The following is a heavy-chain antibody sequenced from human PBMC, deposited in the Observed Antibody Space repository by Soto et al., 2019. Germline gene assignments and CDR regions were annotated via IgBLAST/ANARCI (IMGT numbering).Heavy chain of an antibody. CDR2: IKQDGSEK. Sequence: EVQLVESGGGLVQPGRSLRLSCAASGFTFSSYWMSWVRQAPGKGLEWVANIKQDGSEKYYVDSVKGRFTISRDNAKNSLYLQMNSLRAEDTAVYYCARAVRVPRIAAAGTSEYFQHWGQGTLVTVSS. CDR1: GFTFSSYW. J-gene: IGHJ1*01. D-gene: IGHD6-13*01. V-gene: IGHV3-7*01. CDR3: ARAVRVPRIAAAGTSEYFQH.